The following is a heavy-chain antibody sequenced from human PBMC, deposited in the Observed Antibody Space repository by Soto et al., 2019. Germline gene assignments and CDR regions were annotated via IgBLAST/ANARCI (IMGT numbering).Heavy chain of an antibody. Sequence: GGSLRLSCAASGVSVSIFWMSWVRQAPGKGLEWVSYINGSGGGTYYVDSVKGRFTVSRDDSKETLYLQLSSLRVDDTAIYYCAKDAVAQNGVWDCFDSSGQRPFLSVSS. CDR3: AKDAVAQNGVWDCFDS. D-gene: IGHD3-16*01. V-gene: IGHV3-23*01. CDR2: INGSGGGT. CDR1: GVSVSIFW. J-gene: IGHJ5*01.